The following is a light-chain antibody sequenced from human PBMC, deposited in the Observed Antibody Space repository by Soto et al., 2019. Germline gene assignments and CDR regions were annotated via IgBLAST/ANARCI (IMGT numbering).Light chain of an antibody. CDR3: LRYGDSLPAYT. V-gene: IGKV3-20*01. CDR1: QSVSSRN. CDR2: GAS. J-gene: IGKJ2*01. Sequence: EIVLTQSPGTVSLSPGERATLSCRASQSVSSRNLAWYRQKPGQAPSLLIFGASNRATGIPDRFSGSGSGTDFTLTISRLEPEDCAVYYCLRYGDSLPAYTFGQGTKLEIK.